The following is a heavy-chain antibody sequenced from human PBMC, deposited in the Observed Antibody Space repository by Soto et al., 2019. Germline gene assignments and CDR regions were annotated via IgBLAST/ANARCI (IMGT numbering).Heavy chain of an antibody. Sequence: QVQLVESGGGVVQPGRSLRLSCAASGFTFSSYGMHWVRQAPGKGLEWVAVIWYDGSNKYYADSVKGRFTISRDNSKNTLYLQMNSLRAEDTAVYYCARDGSYSSSWYGFDYWGQGTLVTVSS. V-gene: IGHV3-33*01. D-gene: IGHD6-13*01. CDR1: GFTFSSYG. CDR2: IWYDGSNK. CDR3: ARDGSYSSSWYGFDY. J-gene: IGHJ4*02.